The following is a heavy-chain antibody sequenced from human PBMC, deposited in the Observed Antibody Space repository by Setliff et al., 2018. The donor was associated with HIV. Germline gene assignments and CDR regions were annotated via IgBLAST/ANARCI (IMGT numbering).Heavy chain of an antibody. J-gene: IGHJ6*02. CDR1: GYTFTGYY. CDR3: ARDRKIVDPKIYYYYGMDV. V-gene: IGHV1-2*04. Sequence: AASVKVSCKASGYTFTGYYMHWVRQAPGQGLEWMGWINPNSGGTNYAQKFQGWVTMTRDTSISTAYMELSRLRSDDTAVYYCARDRKIVDPKIYYYYGMDVWGQGTTVTVSS. CDR2: INPNSGGT. D-gene: IGHD3-22*01.